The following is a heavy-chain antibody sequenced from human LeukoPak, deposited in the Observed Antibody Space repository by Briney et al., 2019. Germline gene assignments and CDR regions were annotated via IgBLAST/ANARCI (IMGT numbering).Heavy chain of an antibody. CDR2: ISSSSSYI. J-gene: IGHJ6*02. Sequence: PGGSLRLSCAASGFTFSSYSMNWVRQAPGKGLEWVSSISSSSSYIYYADSVKGRFTISRDNAKNSLYLQMNGLRAEDTAVYYCARDAELWFGELLHYYYYYGMDVWGQGTTVTVSS. CDR3: ARDAELWFGELLHYYYYYGMDV. D-gene: IGHD3-10*01. CDR1: GFTFSSYS. V-gene: IGHV3-21*01.